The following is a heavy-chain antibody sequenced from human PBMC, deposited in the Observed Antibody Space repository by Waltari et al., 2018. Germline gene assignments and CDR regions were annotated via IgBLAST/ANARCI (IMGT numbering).Heavy chain of an antibody. V-gene: IGHV4-38-2*01. CDR2: IYHSGST. CDR1: GYSIRSGYY. D-gene: IGHD1-1*01. J-gene: IGHJ2*01. Sequence: QVQLQESGPGLVKPSETLSLTCAVSGYSIRSGYYWGWIRQPPGKGLEWIGSIYHSGSTYYNPSLKNRVTISVDTSKNQFSLKLSSVTAADTAVYYCARAAISPGDWYFDLWGRGTLVTVSS. CDR3: ARAAISPGDWYFDL.